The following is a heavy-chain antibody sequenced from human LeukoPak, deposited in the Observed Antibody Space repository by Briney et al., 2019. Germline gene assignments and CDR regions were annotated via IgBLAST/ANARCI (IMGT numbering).Heavy chain of an antibody. V-gene: IGHV4-34*01. J-gene: IGHJ2*01. Sequence: SETLSLTCAVYGGSFSGYYWSWIRQPPGKGLEWIGEINHSGSTNYNPSLKSRVTISVDTSKNQFSLKLSSVTAADTAVYYCAMNYDILTGYYTPWYFDLWGRGTLVTVSS. CDR1: GGSFSGYY. CDR3: AMNYDILTGYYTPWYFDL. CDR2: INHSGST. D-gene: IGHD3-9*01.